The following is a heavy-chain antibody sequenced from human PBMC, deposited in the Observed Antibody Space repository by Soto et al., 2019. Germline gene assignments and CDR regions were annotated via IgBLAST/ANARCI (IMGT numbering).Heavy chain of an antibody. V-gene: IGHV3-74*01. CDR3: ARRQWLTLWFDP. D-gene: IGHD6-19*01. J-gene: IGHJ5*02. CDR2: INSDGSST. Sequence: GESLKISCAASGFTFSSYWMHWVRQAPGKGLVWVSRINSDGSSTSYADSVKGRFTISRDNAKNTLYLQMNSLRAEDTAVYYCARRQWLTLWFDPWGQGTLVTVSS. CDR1: GFTFSSYW.